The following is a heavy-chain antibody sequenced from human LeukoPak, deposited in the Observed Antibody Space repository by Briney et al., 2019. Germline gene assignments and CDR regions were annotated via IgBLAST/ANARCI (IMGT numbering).Heavy chain of an antibody. CDR2: ISYDGSNK. V-gene: IGHV3-30*04. J-gene: IGHJ5*02. Sequence: GRSLRLSCAASGFTFSSYAMHWVRQAPGKGLEWVAVISYDGSNKYYADSVKGRFTISRDNSKNTLYMQMNSLRAEDPAVYYCASDDAPRYSAILTGYSAFDPWGQGTLVTVSS. D-gene: IGHD3-9*01. CDR3: ASDDAPRYSAILTGYSAFDP. CDR1: GFTFSSYA.